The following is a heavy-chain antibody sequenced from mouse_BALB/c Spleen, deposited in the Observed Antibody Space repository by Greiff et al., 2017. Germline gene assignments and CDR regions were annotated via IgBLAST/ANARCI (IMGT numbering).Heavy chain of an antibody. J-gene: IGHJ3*01. CDR2: ISYDGSN. V-gene: IGHV3-6*02. CDR3: ARAPHYYGSSYSWFAY. D-gene: IGHD1-1*01. CDR1: GYSITSGYY. Sequence: EESGPGLVKPSQSLSLTCSVTGYSITSGYYWNWIRQFPGNKLEWMGYISYDGSNNYNPSLKNRISITRDTSKNQFFLKLNSVTTEDTATYYCARAPHYYGSSYSWFAYWGQGTLVTVSA.